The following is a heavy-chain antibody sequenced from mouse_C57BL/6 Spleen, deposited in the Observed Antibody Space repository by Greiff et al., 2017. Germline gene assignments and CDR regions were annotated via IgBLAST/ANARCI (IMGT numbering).Heavy chain of an antibody. V-gene: IGHV1-72*01. D-gene: IGHD2-5*01. J-gene: IGHJ2*01. CDR2: IDPNSGGT. Sequence: QVHVKQPGAELVKPGASVKLSCKASGYTFTSYWMHWVKQRPGRGLEWIGRIDPNSGGTKYNEKFKSKATLTVDKPSSTAYMQLSSLTSEDSAVYYCARSDYYSNYEDFDYWGQGTTLTVSS. CDR1: GYTFTSYW. CDR3: ARSDYYSNYEDFDY.